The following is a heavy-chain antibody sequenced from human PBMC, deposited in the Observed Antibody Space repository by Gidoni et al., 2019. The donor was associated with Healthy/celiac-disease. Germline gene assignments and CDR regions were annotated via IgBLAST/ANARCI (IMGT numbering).Heavy chain of an antibody. D-gene: IGHD2-15*01. CDR1: GFPFDDYT. V-gene: IGHV3-43*01. J-gene: IGHJ4*02. Sequence: EVQLVASGGVVVQPGGSLRLSCSSSGFPFDDYTMHWVRQAPGTGLEWVSLISWDGGRTYYADSVKGRFTISRDNSKNSLYLQMNSLRTEDTGLYYCAKDSQVCGSGGSCYGNYFDYWGQGTLVTVSS. CDR2: ISWDGGRT. CDR3: AKDSQVCGSGGSCYGNYFDY.